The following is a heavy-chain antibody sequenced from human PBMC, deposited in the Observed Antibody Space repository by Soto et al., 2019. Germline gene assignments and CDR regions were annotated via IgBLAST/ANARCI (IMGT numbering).Heavy chain of an antibody. V-gene: IGHV4-59*01. Sequence: TLSLTCTVSGGSISSYYWSWIRQPPGKGLEWIGYIYYSGSTNYNPSLKSRVTISVDTSKNQFSLKLSSVTAADTAVYYCARDAYYFDYWGQGTLVTVSS. CDR1: GGSISSYY. J-gene: IGHJ4*02. CDR2: IYYSGST. CDR3: ARDAYYFDY.